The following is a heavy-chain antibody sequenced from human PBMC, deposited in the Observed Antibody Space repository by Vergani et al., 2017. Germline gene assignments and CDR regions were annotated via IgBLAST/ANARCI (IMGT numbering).Heavy chain of an antibody. CDR2: MNPKSGNT. D-gene: IGHD3/OR15-3a*01. CDR1: GYNFTSFD. V-gene: IGHV1-8*01. CDR3: ASGVLDSKYRHNWFGP. J-gene: IGHJ5*02. Sequence: QVQLVQSGAEVKKPGSSVKVSCKASGYNFTSFDINWVRLATGQGLEWMGWMNPKSGNTAYAAKFQGRITMTRDSSKDTAYMEMKSLRSEDTAIYFCASGVLDSKYRHNWFGPWGQGTVVTVSS.